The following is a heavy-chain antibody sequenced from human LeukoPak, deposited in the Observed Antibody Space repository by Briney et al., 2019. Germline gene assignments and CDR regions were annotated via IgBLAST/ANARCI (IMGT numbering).Heavy chain of an antibody. CDR1: GFTFSSYW. D-gene: IGHD3-10*01. Sequence: GGSLRLSCAASGFTFSSYWMSWVRQAPGKGLEWMANIKQDGSEKSYVDSVKGRFTISRDNAENSLYLHMNSLRAEDTAVYYCARTGGSGTYTYNFDYWGQGILVTVSS. CDR3: ARTGGSGTYTYNFDY. V-gene: IGHV3-7*05. CDR2: IKQDGSEK. J-gene: IGHJ4*02.